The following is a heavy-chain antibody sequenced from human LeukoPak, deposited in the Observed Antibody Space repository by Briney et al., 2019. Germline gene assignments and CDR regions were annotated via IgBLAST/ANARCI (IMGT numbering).Heavy chain of an antibody. V-gene: IGHV3-23*01. CDR3: AKFSAPSGGSSGWPWVIDN. D-gene: IGHD3-16*01. Sequence: GGSLRLSYAASGLTFSSYAMTWVRQAPGKGLEWVSALSGSGNTVYYANSVKGRFTISRDNSKNTLSLQMDSLRGEDTALYYCAKFSAPSGGSSGWPWVIDNWGQGTLVTVSS. CDR2: LSGSGNTV. CDR1: GLTFSSYA. J-gene: IGHJ4*02.